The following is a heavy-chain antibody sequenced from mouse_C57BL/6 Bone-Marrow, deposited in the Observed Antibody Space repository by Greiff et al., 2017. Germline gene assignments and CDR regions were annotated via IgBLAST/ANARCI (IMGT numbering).Heavy chain of an antibody. Sequence: EVQLQQSGPELVKPGASVKISCKASGYTFTDYYMNWVKQSHGKSLEWIGDINPNNGGTSYNQKFKGKATLTIAKSSSTAYMELRSLTSEDAAVYYCARVTTVVATRYYFDYWGQGTTLTVSS. CDR2: INPNNGGT. D-gene: IGHD1-1*01. CDR1: GYTFTDYY. V-gene: IGHV1-26*01. J-gene: IGHJ2*01. CDR3: ARVTTVVATRYYFDY.